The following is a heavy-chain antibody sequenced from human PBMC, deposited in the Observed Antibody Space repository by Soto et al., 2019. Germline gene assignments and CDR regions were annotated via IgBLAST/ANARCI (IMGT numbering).Heavy chain of an antibody. CDR2: IYYSGST. V-gene: IGHV4-59*01. CDR3: ARGREGLNYDFWSGSYYYYGMDV. Sequence: SETLSLTCTVSGGSISSYYWSWIRQPPGKGLEWIGYIYYSGSTNYNPSLKSRVTISVDTPKNQFSLKLSSVTAADTAVYYCARGREGLNYDFWSGSYYYYGMDVWGQGTTVTVSS. J-gene: IGHJ6*02. D-gene: IGHD3-3*01. CDR1: GGSISSYY.